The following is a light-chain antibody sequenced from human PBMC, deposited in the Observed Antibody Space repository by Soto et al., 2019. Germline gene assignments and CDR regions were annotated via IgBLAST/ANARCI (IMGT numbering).Light chain of an antibody. J-gene: IGKJ2*01. CDR1: QNINTY. V-gene: IGKV1-39*01. CDR3: QQSFSTPYT. CDR2: AAS. Sequence: DIQMTQSPSSLSTSVGDRVTITCRASQNINTYLNWYQQKPGKAPKLLIYAASTLQSGVPSRFSGSGSGTYFTLTISSLQTEDFAAYYCQQSFSTPYTFGQGTKLEIK.